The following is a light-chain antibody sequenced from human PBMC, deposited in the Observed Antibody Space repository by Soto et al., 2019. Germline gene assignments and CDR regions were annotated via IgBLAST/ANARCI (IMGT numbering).Light chain of an antibody. V-gene: IGKV1-9*01. CDR3: QQVNNYPLT. CDR2: DAS. CDR1: QGISTL. J-gene: IGKJ4*01. Sequence: DIQLTQSPSFLSASVGDRVTITCRASQGISTLLAWYQQHPGTAPKRLIYDASNWQSGVPSRFSGSGSGTEFTLTISSLQPEDFATYYCQQVNNYPLTFGGGTKVDIK.